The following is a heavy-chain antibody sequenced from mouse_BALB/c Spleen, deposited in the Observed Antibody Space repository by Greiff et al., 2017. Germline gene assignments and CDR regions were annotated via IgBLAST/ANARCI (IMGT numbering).Heavy chain of an antibody. CDR1: GYSFTSYY. D-gene: IGHD2-14*01. V-gene: IGHV1-28*01. CDR2: IDPFNGGT. J-gene: IGHJ2*01. CDR3: ARSTAYYRYDFDY. Sequence: EVQLQQSGPELMKPGASVKISCKASGYSFTSYYMHWVKQSHGKSLEWIGYIDPFNGGTSYNQKFKGKATLTVDKSSSTAYMHLSSLTSEDSAVYYCARSTAYYRYDFDYWGQGTTLTVSS.